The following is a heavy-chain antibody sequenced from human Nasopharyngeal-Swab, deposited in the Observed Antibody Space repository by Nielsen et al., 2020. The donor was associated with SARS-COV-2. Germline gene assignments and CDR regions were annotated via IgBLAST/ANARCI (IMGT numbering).Heavy chain of an antibody. J-gene: IGHJ6*02. CDR3: ARDQGSSWYTYYYYYGMDV. V-gene: IGHV3-30-3*01. CDR2: ISYDGSKK. D-gene: IGHD6-13*01. CDR1: GFTFSRYT. Sequence: GESLKISCAASGFTFSRYTMHWVRQAPGKGLEWVAVISYDGSKKYYADSVKGRFTISRDSSKNTLYLQMNSLRAEDTAVYYCARDQGSSWYTYYYYYGMDVWGQGTTVTVSS.